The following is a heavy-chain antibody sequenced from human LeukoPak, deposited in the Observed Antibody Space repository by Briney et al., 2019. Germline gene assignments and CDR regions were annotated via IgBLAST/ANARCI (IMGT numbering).Heavy chain of an antibody. CDR1: GFTFSSYG. Sequence: GGSLRLSCAASGFTFSSYGMHWVRQAPGKGLEWVSVIYSGGSTYYADSVKGRFTISRDNSKNTLYLQMNSLRAEDTAVYYCARTWFGESHNWFDPWGQGTLVTVSS. CDR3: ARTWFGESHNWFDP. D-gene: IGHD3-10*01. CDR2: IYSGGST. J-gene: IGHJ5*02. V-gene: IGHV3-NL1*01.